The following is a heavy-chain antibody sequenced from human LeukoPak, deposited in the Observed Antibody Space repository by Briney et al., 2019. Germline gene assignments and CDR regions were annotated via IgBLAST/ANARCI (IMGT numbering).Heavy chain of an antibody. CDR2: IKQDGSEK. V-gene: IGHV3-7*01. Sequence: AGGSLRLSCAASGFTFSSSWMSWVRQAPGKGLEWVANIKQDGSEKYYVDSVKGRFTISRDNAKNSLYLQMNSLRAEDTAVYYCARSSGYSSGWFFFFDYWGQGTLVTVSS. J-gene: IGHJ4*02. CDR3: ARSSGYSSGWFFFFDY. CDR1: GFTFSSSW. D-gene: IGHD6-19*01.